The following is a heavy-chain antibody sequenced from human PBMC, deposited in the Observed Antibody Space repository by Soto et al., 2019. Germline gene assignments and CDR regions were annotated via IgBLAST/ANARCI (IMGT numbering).Heavy chain of an antibody. CDR2: ISAYNGNT. CDR1: GYTFTSYG. CDR3: ARERNYYDSSGYYYGYFDL. V-gene: IGHV1-18*01. J-gene: IGHJ2*01. Sequence: QVQLVQSGAEVKKPGASVKVSCKASGYTFTSYGISWVRQAPGQGLEWMGWISAYNGNTNYAQKLQGRVTMTTDTSTSTAYMELRSLRSDYTAVYYCARERNYYDSSGYYYGYFDLWGRGTLVTVSS. D-gene: IGHD3-22*01.